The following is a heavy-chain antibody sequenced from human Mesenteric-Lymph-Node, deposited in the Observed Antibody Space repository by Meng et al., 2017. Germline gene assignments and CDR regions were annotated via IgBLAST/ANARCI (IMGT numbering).Heavy chain of an antibody. Sequence: PEAGPGLGNPSVTLSPTCTLSCGSISSSSYYWGWIRQPPGKGLEWIGSIYYSGSTYYTPSLKSRVTISVDTSKNQFSLKLSSVTAADTAVYYCASPLGILGIVDLWGRGTLVTVSS. J-gene: IGHJ2*01. V-gene: IGHV4-39*01. D-gene: IGHD7-27*01. CDR2: IYYSGST. CDR1: CGSISSSSYY. CDR3: ASPLGILGIVDL.